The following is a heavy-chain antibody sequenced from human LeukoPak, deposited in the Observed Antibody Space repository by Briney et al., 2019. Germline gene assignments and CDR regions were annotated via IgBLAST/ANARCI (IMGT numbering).Heavy chain of an antibody. CDR1: GGSVSSGTYY. Sequence: SEALSLTCTVSGGSVSSGTYYWSWIRQPPGKGLEWIGEIKYSGNTNYNPSLKSRVTMSVDMSKNQISLKLNSVTAADTAVYYCARDPRTTTSRNWFDPWGQGTLVTVSA. V-gene: IGHV4-61*01. CDR2: IKYSGNT. J-gene: IGHJ5*02. D-gene: IGHD1/OR15-1a*01. CDR3: ARDPRTTTSRNWFDP.